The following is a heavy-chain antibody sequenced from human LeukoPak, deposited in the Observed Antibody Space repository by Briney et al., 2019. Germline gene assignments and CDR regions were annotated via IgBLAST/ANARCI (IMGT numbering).Heavy chain of an antibody. CDR1: GYTFTSYA. J-gene: IGHJ3*02. CDR2: INAGNGNT. D-gene: IGHD5-24*01. CDR3: ARVEWLPGNAFDI. V-gene: IGHV1-3*01. Sequence: ASVKVSGKASGYTFTSYAMHWVRQAPGQRLEWMGWINAGNGNTKYSQKFQGRVTITRDTSASTAYMELSSLRSEDTAVYYCARVEWLPGNAFDIWGQGTMVTVSS.